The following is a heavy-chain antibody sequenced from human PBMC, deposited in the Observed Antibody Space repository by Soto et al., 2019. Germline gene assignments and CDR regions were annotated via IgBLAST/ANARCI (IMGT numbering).Heavy chain of an antibody. CDR2: IKQDGSEK. D-gene: IGHD2-2*01. CDR3: AREPHTTNCLDY. V-gene: IGHV3-7*01. CDR1: GFSFSSYW. J-gene: IGHJ4*02. Sequence: GGSLRLSCAASGFSFSSYWMSWVRQAPGKGLEWMANIKQDGSEKYYVDSVQGRFTISRDNAKNSLYLQMHSLRAEDTAVYYCAREPHTTNCLDYWGQGTLVTVSS.